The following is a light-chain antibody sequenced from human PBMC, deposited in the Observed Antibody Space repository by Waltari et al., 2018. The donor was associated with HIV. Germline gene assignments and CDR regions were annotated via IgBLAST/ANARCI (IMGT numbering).Light chain of an antibody. CDR3: ESADDSGDHWV. CDR1: ALPKHF. CDR2: KDD. J-gene: IGLJ3*02. Sequence: SYELTQPPSVSVSPGQTARITCSGDALPKHFAYLYQQKAGQAPLMVIYKDDKRPSGIPDRFSGSMSGTTVTLIISGVQPEDEADYYCESADDSGDHWVFGGGTKLSVL. V-gene: IGLV3-25*03.